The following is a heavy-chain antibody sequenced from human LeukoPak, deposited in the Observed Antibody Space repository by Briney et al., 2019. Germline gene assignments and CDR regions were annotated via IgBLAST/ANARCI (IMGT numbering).Heavy chain of an antibody. CDR2: ISHSGST. D-gene: IGHD6-19*01. J-gene: IGHJ6*03. CDR3: ARKVMSSGWKTDYYYYMDV. Sequence: SETLSLTCAVYGGSFSGYYWSWIRQPPGKGLEWIGEISHSGSTNYNPSLKSRVTISVDTSKNQFSLRLNSMTAADTAVYYCARKVMSSGWKTDYYYYMDVWGKGTTVTVSS. CDR1: GGSFSGYY. V-gene: IGHV4-34*01.